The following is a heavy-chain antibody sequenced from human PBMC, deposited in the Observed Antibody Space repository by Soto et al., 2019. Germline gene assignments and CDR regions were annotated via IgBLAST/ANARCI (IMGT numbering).Heavy chain of an antibody. J-gene: IGHJ6*02. Sequence: QVQLVQSGSELKKPGASVKVSCKASGYTFTSYAMNWVRQAPGQGLEWMGWINTNTGNPTYAQGFTGRFVFSLDTSVSTAYLQICSLKAEDTAVYYCARDRPPPDAIFGVVMSHYGTDVWGQGTTVTVSS. CDR2: INTNTGNP. V-gene: IGHV7-4-1*01. D-gene: IGHD3-3*01. CDR1: GYTFTSYA. CDR3: ARDRPPPDAIFGVVMSHYGTDV.